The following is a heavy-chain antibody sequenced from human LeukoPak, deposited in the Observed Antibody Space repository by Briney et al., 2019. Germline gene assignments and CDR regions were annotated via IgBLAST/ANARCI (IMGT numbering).Heavy chain of an antibody. D-gene: IGHD3-22*01. V-gene: IGHV4-59*08. CDR1: GGSISSYY. Sequence: PSETLSLTCTVSGGSISSYYWSWIRQPPGKGLEWIGYIYYSRSTNYNPSLKSRVTISVDTSKNQFSRKLCSVTAADTAVYYCARNKVVVNWFDPWGQGTLVTVSS. CDR2: IYYSRST. J-gene: IGHJ5*02. CDR3: ARNKVVVNWFDP.